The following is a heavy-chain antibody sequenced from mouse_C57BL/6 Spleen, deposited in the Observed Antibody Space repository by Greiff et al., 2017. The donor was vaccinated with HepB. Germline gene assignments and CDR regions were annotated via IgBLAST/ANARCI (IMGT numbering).Heavy chain of an antibody. CDR3: ARGLHYGSSGYCDV. J-gene: IGHJ1*03. CDR1: GYAFSSYW. CDR2: IYPGDGDT. Sequence: QVQLQQSGAELVKPGASVKISCKASGYAFSSYWMNWVKQRPGKGLEWIGQIYPGDGDTNYNGKFKGKATLTADKSSSTAYMQLSSLTSEDSAVYFCARGLHYGSSGYCDVWGTGTTVTVSS. D-gene: IGHD1-1*01. V-gene: IGHV1-80*01.